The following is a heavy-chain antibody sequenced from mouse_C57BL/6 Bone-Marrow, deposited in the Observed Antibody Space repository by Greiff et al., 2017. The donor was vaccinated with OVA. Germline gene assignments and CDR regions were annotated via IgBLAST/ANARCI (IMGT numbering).Heavy chain of an antibody. V-gene: IGHV1-7*01. CDR3: VREEYHWYFDV. Sequence: QVQLQQSGAELAKPGASVKLSCKASGYTFTSYWMHWVKQRPGQGLEWIGYINPSSGYTKYNHTFKDKSTLTADKSSSTAYMHMSSLTYEDSAVYYCVREEYHWYFDVWSTGTTVTVSS. J-gene: IGHJ1*03. CDR1: GYTFTSYW. D-gene: IGHD5-1*01. CDR2: INPSSGYT.